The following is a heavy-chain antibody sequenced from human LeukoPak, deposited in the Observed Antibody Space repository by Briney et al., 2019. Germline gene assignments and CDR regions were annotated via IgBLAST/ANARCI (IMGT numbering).Heavy chain of an antibody. V-gene: IGHV1-8*01. CDR2: MNPNSGNT. Sequence: ASVKVSCKASGYTFTSYDINWVRQATGQGLEWMGWMNPNSGNTGYAQKFQGRVTMTRNTSISTAYMELSSLRSEDTAVYYCARTLLSYYYGSGRDRFDYWAREPWSPSPQ. D-gene: IGHD3-10*01. J-gene: IGHJ4*02. CDR1: GYTFTSYD. CDR3: ARTLLSYYYGSGRDRFDY.